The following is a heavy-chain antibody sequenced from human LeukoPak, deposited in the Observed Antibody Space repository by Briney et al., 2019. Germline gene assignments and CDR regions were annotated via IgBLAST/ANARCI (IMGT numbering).Heavy chain of an antibody. J-gene: IGHJ4*02. V-gene: IGHV3-23*01. D-gene: IGHD4-11*01. CDR3: AKDLYSNYGPADY. CDR2: INGGGVNT. CDR1: GFTFSSYA. Sequence: GGSXRXSXAXXGFTFSSYAMSWVRQAPGKGLEWVSTINGGGVNTHYADSVGGRFTISRDNSKNTLFLQMNSLRDEDTAVYYCAKDLYSNYGPADYWGQGNLVTVSS.